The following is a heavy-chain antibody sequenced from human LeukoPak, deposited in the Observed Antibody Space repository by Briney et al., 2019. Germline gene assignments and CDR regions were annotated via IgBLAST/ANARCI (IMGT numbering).Heavy chain of an antibody. Sequence: ASVKVSCKASGYTFTSYYMHWVRQAPGQGLEWMGIINPSGGSTSYAQKFQGRVTMTRDTSMSTVYMELSSLRSEDTAVYYCARAASSSWITEYFQHWGQGTLVTVSS. D-gene: IGHD6-13*01. CDR2: INPSGGST. CDR3: ARAASSSWITEYFQH. V-gene: IGHV1-46*01. CDR1: GYTFTSYY. J-gene: IGHJ1*01.